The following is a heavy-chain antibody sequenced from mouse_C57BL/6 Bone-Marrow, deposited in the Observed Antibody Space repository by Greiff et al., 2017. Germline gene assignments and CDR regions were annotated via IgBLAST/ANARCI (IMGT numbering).Heavy chain of an antibody. J-gene: IGHJ4*01. Sequence: EVKLLESGAELVRPGASVKLSCTASGFNIKDDYMHWVKQRPEQGLEWIGWIDPENGDTEYASKFQGKATITADTSSNTAYLQLSSLTSEDTAVYYCTTFRYYGPRGLYAMDYWGQGTSVTVSS. V-gene: IGHV14-4*01. CDR2: IDPENGDT. CDR3: TTFRYYGPRGLYAMDY. D-gene: IGHD2-1*01. CDR1: GFNIKDDY.